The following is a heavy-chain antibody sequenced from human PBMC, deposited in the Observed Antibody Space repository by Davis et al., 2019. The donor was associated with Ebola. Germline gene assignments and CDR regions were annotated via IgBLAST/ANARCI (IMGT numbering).Heavy chain of an antibody. D-gene: IGHD4-11*01. CDR3: ARVCTVTTPYFDY. CDR1: GGSISSYY. Sequence: PSETLSLTCTVSGGSISSYYWSWIRQPPGKGLEWIGYIYYSGSTYYNPSLKSRVTISVDTSKNQFSLKLSSVTAADTAVYYCARVCTVTTPYFDYWGQGTLVTVSS. J-gene: IGHJ4*02. CDR2: IYYSGST. V-gene: IGHV4-59*12.